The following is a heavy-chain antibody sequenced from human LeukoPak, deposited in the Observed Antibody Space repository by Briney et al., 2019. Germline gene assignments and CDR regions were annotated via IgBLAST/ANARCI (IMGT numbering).Heavy chain of an antibody. CDR2: IQYDGSDK. CDR1: GFTFSSYG. Sequence: PGGSLRLSCAASGFTFSSYGMHWVRQAPGKGLEWVAFIQYDGSDKFYGDSMKGRFTISRDNSKNTLYLQMNSLRPEDTAVYYCAREGESYPDLDYWGQGTLVTVSS. D-gene: IGHD3-10*01. CDR3: AREGESYPDLDY. J-gene: IGHJ4*02. V-gene: IGHV3-30*02.